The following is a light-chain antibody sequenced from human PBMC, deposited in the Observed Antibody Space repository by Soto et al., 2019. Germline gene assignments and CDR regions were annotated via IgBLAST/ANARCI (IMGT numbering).Light chain of an antibody. CDR2: GAS. J-gene: IGKJ1*01. Sequence: EIVMTQSPATLSVSPGERATLSCRASQSVGRNLAWYQQRPGQAPRRLFVGASDRVTGIPGRFSGSGSGTEFTLIISSLQSEDFAVYYCQQYNEWPWTFGQGTKVENK. CDR3: QQYNEWPWT. V-gene: IGKV3-15*01. CDR1: QSVGRN.